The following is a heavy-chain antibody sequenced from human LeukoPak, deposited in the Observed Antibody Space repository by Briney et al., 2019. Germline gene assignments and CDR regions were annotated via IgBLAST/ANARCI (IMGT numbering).Heavy chain of an antibody. V-gene: IGHV4-4*07. J-gene: IGHJ4*02. CDR3: AREIVRCINNSCLPPSLDY. Sequence: SETLSLTCTVSGRSISSYYWSWLRQPAGKGLEWIGRIYTSGSNNYNPPLQSRVTLSVDTSKNQFSLQLVSVAAADTAVYYCAREIVRCINNSCLPPSLDYWGQGTLVTVSS. CDR2: IYTSGSN. CDR1: GRSISSYY. D-gene: IGHD2-2*01.